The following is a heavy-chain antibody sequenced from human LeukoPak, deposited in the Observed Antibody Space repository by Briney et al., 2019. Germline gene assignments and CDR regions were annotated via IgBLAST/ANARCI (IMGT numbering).Heavy chain of an antibody. CDR3: AKDSKRWKTYYYASGSYYFDY. D-gene: IGHD3-10*01. CDR2: IKSKTDGGTT. CDR1: GFTFSNAW. J-gene: IGHJ4*02. V-gene: IGHV3-15*01. Sequence: GGSLRLSCAASGFTFSNAWMSWVRQAPGKGLEWVGRIKSKTDGGTTDYAAPVKGRFTISRDDSKNTLYLQMNSLRAEDTAVYYCAKDSKRWKTYYYASGSYYFDYWGQGTLVTVSS.